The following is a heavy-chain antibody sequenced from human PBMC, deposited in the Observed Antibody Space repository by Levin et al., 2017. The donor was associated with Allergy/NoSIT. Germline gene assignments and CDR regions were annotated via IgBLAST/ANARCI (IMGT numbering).Heavy chain of an antibody. CDR1: GFTFSSSW. V-gene: IGHV3-7*01. Sequence: SCAASGFTFSSSWMYWVRQAPGKGLEWVAYIKEDGSEKYYVDSVKGRFTISRENGKNSLFLQMNRLRVEDTAVYYCARPRGGCSGGSCPFDRWGQGTLVTVSS. CDR3: ARPRGGCSGGSCPFDR. J-gene: IGHJ4*02. CDR2: IKEDGSEK. D-gene: IGHD2-15*01.